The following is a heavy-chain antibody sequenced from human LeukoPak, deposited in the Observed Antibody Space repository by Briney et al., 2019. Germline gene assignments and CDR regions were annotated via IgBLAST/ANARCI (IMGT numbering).Heavy chain of an antibody. CDR3: ARGDSSGWYLDY. CDR2: INHSGST. J-gene: IGHJ4*02. V-gene: IGHV4-34*01. Sequence: SSETLSLTCAVYGGSFSGYYWSWIRQPPGKGLEWIGEINHSGSTIYNPSLKSQVTISVDTSKKQFSLKLSSVTAADTAVYYCARGDSSGWYLDYWGQGTLVTVSS. CDR1: GGSFSGYY. D-gene: IGHD6-19*01.